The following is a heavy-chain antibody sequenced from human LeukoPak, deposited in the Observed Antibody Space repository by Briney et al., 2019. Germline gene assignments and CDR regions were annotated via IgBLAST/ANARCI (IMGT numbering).Heavy chain of an antibody. D-gene: IGHD6-6*01. Sequence: SVKVSCKASGGTFSSYTISWVRQAPGQGLEWMGRIIPILGIANYAQKFQGRVTITADKSTSTAYMELSSLRSEDTAVYCCARGGNEYSSSLRRWGQGTLVTVSS. CDR3: ARGGNEYSSSLRR. CDR1: GGTFSSYT. CDR2: IIPILGIA. J-gene: IGHJ4*02. V-gene: IGHV1-69*02.